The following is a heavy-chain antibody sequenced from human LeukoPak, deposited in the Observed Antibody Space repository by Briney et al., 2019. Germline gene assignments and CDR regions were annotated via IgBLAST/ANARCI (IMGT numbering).Heavy chain of an antibody. CDR3: ARDVGVRDRASFGY. D-gene: IGHD3-16*01. CDR1: GFTVSSNY. J-gene: IGHJ4*02. CDR2: IYSGGST. Sequence: GGSLRLSCAASGFTVSSNYISWVRQAPGKGLEWVSVIYSGGSTYYADSVKGRFTISRDNSKNTLYLQMNSLRAEDTAVYYCARDVGVRDRASFGYWGQGTLVTVSS. V-gene: IGHV3-66*01.